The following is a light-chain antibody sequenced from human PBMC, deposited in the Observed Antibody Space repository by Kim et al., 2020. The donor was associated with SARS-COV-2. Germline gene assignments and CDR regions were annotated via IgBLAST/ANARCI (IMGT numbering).Light chain of an antibody. Sequence: QGVTISCAGSSSTIGAGYDVHWYQQLPGTAPKLLIYAYSNRPSGVPDRFSGSKSGTSASLAITGLQAEDEADYYCQSYDNSLSAYVFGTGTKVTVL. CDR2: AYS. J-gene: IGLJ1*01. CDR1: SSTIGAGYD. V-gene: IGLV1-40*01. CDR3: QSYDNSLSAYV.